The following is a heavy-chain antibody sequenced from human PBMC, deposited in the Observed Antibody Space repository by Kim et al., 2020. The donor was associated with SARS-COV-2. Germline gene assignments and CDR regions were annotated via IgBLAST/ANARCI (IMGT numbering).Heavy chain of an antibody. CDR3: ALGITMVRGVIVPSPFDY. J-gene: IGHJ4*02. V-gene: IGHV1-69*04. CDR2: IIPILGIA. D-gene: IGHD3-10*01. Sequence: SVKVSCKASGGTFSSYAISWVRQAPGQGLEWMGRIIPILGIANYAQKFQGRVTITADKSTSTAYMELSSLRSEDTAVYYFALGITMVRGVIVPSPFDYWGQGTLVTVSS. CDR1: GGTFSSYA.